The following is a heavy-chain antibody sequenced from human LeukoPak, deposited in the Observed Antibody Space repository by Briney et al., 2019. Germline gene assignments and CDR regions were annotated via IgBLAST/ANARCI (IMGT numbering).Heavy chain of an antibody. D-gene: IGHD3-22*01. CDR1: GFAFTNYA. Sequence: GGSLRVSCAASGFAFTNYAMTWVRQAPGKGLEWVSVIGASGADTYYSESVKGRFTVSRDNSQNTLFLHMRSLRAEDTAVYFCARRPRDNSGYYLGAFHDWGQGTTVTVSS. J-gene: IGHJ3*01. V-gene: IGHV3-23*01. CDR3: ARRPRDNSGYYLGAFHD. CDR2: IGASGADT.